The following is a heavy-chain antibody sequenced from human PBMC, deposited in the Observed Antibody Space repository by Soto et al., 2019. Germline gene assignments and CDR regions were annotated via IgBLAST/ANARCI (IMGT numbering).Heavy chain of an antibody. CDR3: AKEDYKQWLYYYYGMDV. Sequence: GSLRLSCAASGFTFSSYAMSWVRQAPGKGLEWVSAISGSGGSTYYADSMKGRFTISRDNSKNTLYLQMNSLRAEDTAVYYCAKEDYKQWLYYYYGMDVWGQGTTVTVSS. D-gene: IGHD6-19*01. J-gene: IGHJ6*02. V-gene: IGHV3-23*01. CDR2: ISGSGGST. CDR1: GFTFSSYA.